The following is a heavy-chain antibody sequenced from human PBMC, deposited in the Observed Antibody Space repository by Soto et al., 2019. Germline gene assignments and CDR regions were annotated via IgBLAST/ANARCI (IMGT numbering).Heavy chain of an antibody. J-gene: IGHJ4*02. Sequence: EVQLMESGGGLVQPGGSLRLSCAASEFSFSSYALNWVRQAPGKGLEWVSAISATGTTTYYADSVKGRFTISRDNSKRTLFLQMDSLSPEDTAVYYCATYSSPFDYWAQGTLVTVSS. CDR2: ISATGTTT. CDR1: EFSFSSYA. D-gene: IGHD6-13*01. V-gene: IGHV3-23*01. CDR3: ATYSSPFDY.